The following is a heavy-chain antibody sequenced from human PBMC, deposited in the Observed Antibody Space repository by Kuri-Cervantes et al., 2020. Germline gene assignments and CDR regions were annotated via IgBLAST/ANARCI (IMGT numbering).Heavy chain of an antibody. CDR3: ARTAPVAFDAFEI. D-gene: IGHD2-21*01. Sequence: ASVKVSCKASGYTFTGYYIHWVRQAPGQGLEWMGWISPNSGDTNYAQKFQGRVTMTRDTSISTAYMELNRLTSDDTAVYYCARTAPVAFDAFEIWGQGTMVTVSS. J-gene: IGHJ3*02. CDR2: ISPNSGDT. CDR1: GYTFTGYY. V-gene: IGHV1-2*02.